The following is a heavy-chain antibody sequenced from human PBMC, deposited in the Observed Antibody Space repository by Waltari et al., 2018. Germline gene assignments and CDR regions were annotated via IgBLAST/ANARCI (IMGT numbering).Heavy chain of an antibody. CDR2: IYHSGST. V-gene: IGHV4-38-2*01. Sequence: QVQLQESGPGLVKPSETLSLTCAVSGYSISSGYYWGWIRQPPGKGLEWIGSIYHSGSTYSNPSLKSRVTISVDTSKNQSSLKLSSVTAADTAVYYCARGVTYYYDSSGYYFDYWGQGTLVTVSS. J-gene: IGHJ4*02. D-gene: IGHD3-22*01. CDR3: ARGVTYYYDSSGYYFDY. CDR1: GYSISSGYY.